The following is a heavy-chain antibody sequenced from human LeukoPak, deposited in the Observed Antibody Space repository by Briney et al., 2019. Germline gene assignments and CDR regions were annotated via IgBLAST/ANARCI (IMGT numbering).Heavy chain of an antibody. D-gene: IGHD2-2*01. CDR3: ARGGDIVVVDNWFDP. V-gene: IGHV3-7*01. CDR2: IKQDGSEK. Sequence: GGSLRLSCAAAGFTFSSYWMSWVRQAPGKGLEWVANIKQDGSEKYYVDSVKGRFTISRDNAKNSLYLQMNSLRAEDTAVYYCARGGDIVVVDNWFDPWGQGTLVTVSS. CDR1: GFTFSSYW. J-gene: IGHJ5*02.